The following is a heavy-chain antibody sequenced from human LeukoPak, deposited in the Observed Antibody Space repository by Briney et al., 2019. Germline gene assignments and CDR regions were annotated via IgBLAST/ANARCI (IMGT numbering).Heavy chain of an antibody. D-gene: IGHD3-22*01. CDR3: ARGRQDVTMIVVVMTAVSYYLDV. CDR2: MNPSGST. V-gene: IGHV4-34*01. CDR1: GGSFSGYY. Sequence: SETLSLICAVYGGSFSGYYWTWIRQTPEKGLEWIGEMNPSGSTNYNPSLKSRVTISVDTSKNQFSLESSSVTAADTAVCYCARGRQDVTMIVVVMTAVSYYLDVWGKGTTVTVS. J-gene: IGHJ6*03.